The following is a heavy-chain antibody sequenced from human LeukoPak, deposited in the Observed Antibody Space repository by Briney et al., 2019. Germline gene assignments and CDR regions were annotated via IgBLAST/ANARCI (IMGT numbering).Heavy chain of an antibody. V-gene: IGHV3-11*01. CDR2: ISSSGSTI. CDR1: GFTFSDYY. J-gene: IGHJ4*02. D-gene: IGHD5-18*01. Sequence: GGSLRLSCAASGFTFSDYYMSWIRQAPGKGLEWVSYISSSGSTIYYADSVKGRFTISRDNAKNSLYLQMNSLRTEDTALYYCAKGVDTAMVPLDYWGQGTPVTVSS. CDR3: AKGVDTAMVPLDY.